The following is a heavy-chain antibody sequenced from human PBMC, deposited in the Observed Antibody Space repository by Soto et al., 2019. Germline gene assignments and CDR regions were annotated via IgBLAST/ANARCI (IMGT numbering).Heavy chain of an antibody. Sequence: ASVKVSCKASGYTFTGYYMHWVRQAPGQGLEWMGWINPNSGGTNYAQKFQGWVTMTRDTSISTAYMELSRLRSDDTAVYYCARDQGSGRYSTAFDIWGQGTMVTVSS. CDR1: GYTFTGYY. CDR2: INPNSGGT. CDR3: ARDQGSGRYSTAFDI. J-gene: IGHJ3*02. V-gene: IGHV1-2*04. D-gene: IGHD6-19*01.